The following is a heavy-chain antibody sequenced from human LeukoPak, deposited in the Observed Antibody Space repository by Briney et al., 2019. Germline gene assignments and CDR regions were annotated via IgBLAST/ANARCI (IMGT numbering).Heavy chain of an antibody. CDR2: IDPDSGGT. CDR3: ARKYYDSSGRKHAFNM. CDR1: GDTFTDYY. D-gene: IGHD3-22*01. V-gene: IGHV1-2*02. Sequence: ALVKVSCKASGDTFTDYYMHWVRQPPGQGLEWMGWIDPDSGGTKYAQKFQGRVVLTRDTSISTAYMELSILRSDNTAVYYCARKYYDSSGRKHAFNMWGQGTMVTVSS. J-gene: IGHJ3*02.